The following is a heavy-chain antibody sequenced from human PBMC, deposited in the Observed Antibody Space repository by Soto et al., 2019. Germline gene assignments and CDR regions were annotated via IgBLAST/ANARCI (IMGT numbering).Heavy chain of an antibody. V-gene: IGHV4-31*03. CDR2: IYYSGST. CDR1: GGSISSGGYY. Sequence: SETLSLTCTVSGGSISSGGYYWSWIRQHPGKGLEWIGYIYYSGSTYYNPSLKSRVTISVDTSKNQFSLKLSSVTAADTAVYYCARASSYYYDSSGYSKFDPWGQGTLVTVSS. D-gene: IGHD3-22*01. CDR3: ARASSYYYDSSGYSKFDP. J-gene: IGHJ5*02.